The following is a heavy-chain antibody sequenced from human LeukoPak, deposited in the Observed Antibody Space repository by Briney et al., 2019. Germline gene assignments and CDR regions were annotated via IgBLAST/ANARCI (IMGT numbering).Heavy chain of an antibody. V-gene: IGHV3-23*01. J-gene: IGHJ5*02. CDR3: AKDLASVNYDYVWGSYLFDP. CDR1: GFTFSSYA. Sequence: GGSLRLSCAASGFTFSSYAMSWVRQAPGKGLEWVSAISGSGGSTYYADSVKGRFTISRDNSKNTLYLQMNSLRAEDTAVYYCAKDLASVNYDYVWGSYLFDPWGQGTLVTVSS. CDR2: ISGSGGST. D-gene: IGHD3-16*02.